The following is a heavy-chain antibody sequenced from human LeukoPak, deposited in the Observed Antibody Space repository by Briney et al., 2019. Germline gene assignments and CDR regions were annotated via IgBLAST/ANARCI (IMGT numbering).Heavy chain of an antibody. CDR1: GFTFSNYW. D-gene: IGHD4-17*01. CDR2: ISGSGGST. Sequence: PGGSLRLSCAASGFTFSNYWMLWLRQAPGMGLVWVSAISGSGGSTYYADSVKGRFTISRDNSKNTLYLQMNSLRAEDTAVYYCAKEPNGEAEFDYWGQGTLVTVSS. J-gene: IGHJ4*02. V-gene: IGHV3-23*01. CDR3: AKEPNGEAEFDY.